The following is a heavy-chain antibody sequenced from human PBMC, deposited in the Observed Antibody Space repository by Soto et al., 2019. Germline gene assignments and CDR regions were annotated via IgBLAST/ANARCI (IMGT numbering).Heavy chain of an antibody. CDR1: GYTFSRYG. J-gene: IGHJ6*02. CDR2: ISGYNGDT. D-gene: IGHD2-8*01. Sequence: EASVKVSCKASGYTFSRYGISWVRQAPGQGLEWMGWISGYNGDTNYAQKFQGRVTMTIDTSTTTAYMELRGLTSDDTAIYYCAKNGQPPYYYYGLDVWGQGTTVTVSS. CDR3: AKNGQPPYYYYGLDV. V-gene: IGHV1-18*01.